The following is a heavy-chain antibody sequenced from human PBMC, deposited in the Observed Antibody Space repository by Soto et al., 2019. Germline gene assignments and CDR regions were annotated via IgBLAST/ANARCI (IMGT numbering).Heavy chain of an antibody. D-gene: IGHD6-13*01. CDR3: ASPAWKAAAGSLGMDV. CDR2: IYHSGST. CDR1: GGSISSSNW. V-gene: IGHV4-4*02. Sequence: QVQLQESGPGLVKPSGTLSLTCAVSGGSISSSNWWSWVRQPPGKGLEWIGEIYHSGSTNYNPSLQGRVTISVDKSTTQFSLKLSSVTAADTAVYYCASPAWKAAAGSLGMDVWGQGTTVTVSS. J-gene: IGHJ6*02.